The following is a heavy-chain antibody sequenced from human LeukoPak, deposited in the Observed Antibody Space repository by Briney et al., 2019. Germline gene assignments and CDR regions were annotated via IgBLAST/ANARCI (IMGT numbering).Heavy chain of an antibody. J-gene: IGHJ3*02. D-gene: IGHD3-22*01. CDR1: GFTFDDYA. CDR2: ISWNSGSI. V-gene: IGHV3-9*01. Sequence: GGSLRLSCAVSGFTFDDYAMHWVRQAPGKGLEWVSGISWNSGSIGYADSVKGRFTISRDNAKNSLYLQMNSLRAEDTAVYYRARSLNVYDSSGYYLNAFDIWGQGTMVTVSS. CDR3: ARSLNVYDSSGYYLNAFDI.